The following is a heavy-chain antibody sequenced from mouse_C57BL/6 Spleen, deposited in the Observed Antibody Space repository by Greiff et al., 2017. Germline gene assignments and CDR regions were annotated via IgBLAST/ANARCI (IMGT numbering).Heavy chain of an antibody. CDR1: GYTFTDYE. Sequence: VQLQQSGAELVRPGASVTLSCKASGYTFTDYEMHWVKQTPVHGLEWIGAIDPETGGTAYNQKFKGKAILTADKSTSTAYMEFRSLTSEDAAVYYCTLLRDWEVDYWGQGTTLTVSS. V-gene: IGHV1-15*01. CDR2: IDPETGGT. CDR3: TLLRDWEVDY. D-gene: IGHD1-1*01. J-gene: IGHJ2*01.